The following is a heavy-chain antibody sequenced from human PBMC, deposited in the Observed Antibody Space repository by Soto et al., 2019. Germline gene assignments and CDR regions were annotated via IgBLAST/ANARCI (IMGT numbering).Heavy chain of an antibody. J-gene: IGHJ4*02. D-gene: IGHD4-17*01. V-gene: IGHV4-59*01. CDR1: GGSMSSNY. CDR3: ARGGSYGDFFDY. Sequence: SETLSLTCTVSGGSMSSNYCTWIRQSPGKGLEWIVYIYYTGSTKYNPSLKSRVTISLDTSKNQFSLRLTSVTSADTAVYYCARGGSYGDFFDYWGQGAQVTVSA. CDR2: IYYTGST.